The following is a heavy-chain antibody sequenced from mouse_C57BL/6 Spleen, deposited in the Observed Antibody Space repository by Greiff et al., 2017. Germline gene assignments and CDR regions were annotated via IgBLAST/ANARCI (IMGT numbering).Heavy chain of an antibody. Sequence: EVKLVESGGGLVKPGGSLKLSCAASGFTFSSYAMSWVRQTPEKRLEWVATISDGGSYTYYPDNVKGRFTISRDNAKKNLYLQMSHLKSEDTAMYYCARDGPEGYFDVWGTGTTVTVSS. CDR1: GFTFSSYA. V-gene: IGHV5-4*01. CDR2: ISDGGSYT. CDR3: ARDGPEGYFDV. J-gene: IGHJ1*03.